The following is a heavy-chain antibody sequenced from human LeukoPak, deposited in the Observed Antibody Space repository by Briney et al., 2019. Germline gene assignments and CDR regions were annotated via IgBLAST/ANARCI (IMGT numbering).Heavy chain of an antibody. CDR1: GGSISNYY. Sequence: PSQTLSLTCTVSGGSISNYYWNWIRQHPGEGLEWIGYIYYTGSTYYNPSLESRVTISVDTSKNQFSLKLSSVAAADSAMYYCARDPLGLYYFDYWGQGTLVTASS. CDR3: ARDPLGLYYFDY. J-gene: IGHJ4*02. V-gene: IGHV4-31*03. CDR2: IYYTGST.